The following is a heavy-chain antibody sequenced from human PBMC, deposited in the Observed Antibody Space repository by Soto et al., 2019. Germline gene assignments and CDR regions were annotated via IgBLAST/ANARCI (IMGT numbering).Heavy chain of an antibody. V-gene: IGHV4-30-4*01. CDR2: IFNSGRT. CDR3: ARGQGYYYDSSASNWFDP. Sequence: LSLTCTVSGGSISSGDYYWSWIRQPPGKGLEWIGYIFNSGRTYYSPSLKRRVTISLGTSKDQFSLKVGSVTAADTAVYYCARGQGYYYDSSASNWFDPWGQGTLVTVSS. J-gene: IGHJ5*02. D-gene: IGHD3-22*01. CDR1: GGSISSGDYY.